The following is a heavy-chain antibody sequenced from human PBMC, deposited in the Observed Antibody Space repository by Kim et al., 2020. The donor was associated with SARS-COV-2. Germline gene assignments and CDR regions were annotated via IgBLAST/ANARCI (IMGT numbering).Heavy chain of an antibody. J-gene: IGHJ6*02. V-gene: IGHV3-9*01. CDR2: ISWNSGSI. Sequence: GGSLRLSCAASGFTFDDYAMHWVRQAPGKGLEWVSGISWNSGSIGYADSVKGRFTISRDNAKNSLYLQMNSLRAEDTALYYCAKDHGSHPDVWGQGTTVT. D-gene: IGHD1-1*01. CDR3: AKDHGSHPDV. CDR1: GFTFDDYA.